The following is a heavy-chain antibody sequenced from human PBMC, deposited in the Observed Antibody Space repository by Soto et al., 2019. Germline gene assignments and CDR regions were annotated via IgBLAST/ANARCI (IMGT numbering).Heavy chain of an antibody. D-gene: IGHD3-3*01. V-gene: IGHV3-30*18. Sequence: QEHVVESGGGVVQPGRSLRLSCAASGFSFSNYVMHWVRQAPGKGLEWVAAISYDGSNKYHGDSVKGRFTISRDNSKNTLYLHMTSLRAEVTAVYFGAKDWRWNVQTQGMNVWGQGTPVPVYS. CDR1: GFSFSNYV. CDR2: ISYDGSNK. CDR3: AKDWRWNVQTQGMNV. J-gene: IGHJ6*02.